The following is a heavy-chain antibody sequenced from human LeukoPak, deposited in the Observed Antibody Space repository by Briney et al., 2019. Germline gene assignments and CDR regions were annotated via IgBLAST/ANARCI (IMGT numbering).Heavy chain of an antibody. CDR2: ISGSGGST. V-gene: IGHV3-23*01. CDR1: GFTFSSYA. Sequence: AGGSLRLSCAASGFTFSSYAMSWVRQAPGKGLEWVSAISGSGGSTYYADSVKGRFTISRDNSKNTLYLQMNSLRAEDTAVYYCAKDPGIAVAGTENDAFDIWGQGTMVTVSS. CDR3: AKDPGIAVAGTENDAFDI. D-gene: IGHD6-19*01. J-gene: IGHJ3*02.